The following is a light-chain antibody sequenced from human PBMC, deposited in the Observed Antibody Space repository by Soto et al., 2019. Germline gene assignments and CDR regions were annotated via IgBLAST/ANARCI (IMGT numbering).Light chain of an antibody. CDR1: SSDVGGHNF. V-gene: IGLV2-8*01. J-gene: IGLJ2*01. CDR2: EIT. Sequence: QSVLTQPPSASGSPGQSVTISCTGTSSDVGGHNFVSWYQQHPGKAPKFLIYEITNRPSGVPHRFSGYKSGITASLTVSGRQADEEAYYYCSAYAGNNHHVVFGGGTKLTVL. CDR3: SAYAGNNHHVV.